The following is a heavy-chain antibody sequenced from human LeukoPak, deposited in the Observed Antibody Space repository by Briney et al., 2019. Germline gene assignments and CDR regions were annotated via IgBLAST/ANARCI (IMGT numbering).Heavy chain of an antibody. D-gene: IGHD2-15*01. CDR1: GFTVSSNY. V-gene: IGHV3-66*01. J-gene: IGHJ5*02. CDR2: IYSGGGT. Sequence: GGSLRLSCAASGFTVSSNYMSWVRQAPGKGLEWVSVIYSGGGTYYADSVKGRFTISRDNSKNTLYLQMNSLRAEDTAVYYCAREVCSGGSCYSYSPGWFDPWGQGTLVTVSS. CDR3: AREVCSGGSCYSYSPGWFDP.